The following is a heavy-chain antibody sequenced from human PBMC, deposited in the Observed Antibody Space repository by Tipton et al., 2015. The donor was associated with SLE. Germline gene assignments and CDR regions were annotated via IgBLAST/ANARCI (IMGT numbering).Heavy chain of an antibody. V-gene: IGHV3-30*02. D-gene: IGHD2-2*01. CDR3: ATHPYQSPGTFDL. J-gene: IGHJ3*01. CDR1: GFTFSSYG. Sequence: SLRLSCAASGFTFSSYGMHWVRQAPGKGLEWVAFIRYDGSNKYYADSVKGRFTISRDSSKNTLYLQMDSLRTEDTAVYYCATHPYQSPGTFDLWGQGTMVTVSS. CDR2: IRYDGSNK.